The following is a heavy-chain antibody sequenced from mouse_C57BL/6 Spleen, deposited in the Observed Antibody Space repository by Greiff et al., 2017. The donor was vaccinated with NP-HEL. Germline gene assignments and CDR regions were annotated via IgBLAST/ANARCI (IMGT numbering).Heavy chain of an antibody. J-gene: IGHJ4*01. CDR1: GYTFTDYY. V-gene: IGHV1-75*01. D-gene: IGHD1-1*01. Sequence: QVQLQQSGPELVKPGASVKISCKASGYTFTDYYINWVKQRPGQGLEWIGWIFPGSGSTYYNEKLKGKATLTVDKSSSTAYMLLSSLTSEDSAVYFCARGPYYYGSTLYAMDYWGQGTSVTVSS. CDR3: ARGPYYYGSTLYAMDY. CDR2: IFPGSGST.